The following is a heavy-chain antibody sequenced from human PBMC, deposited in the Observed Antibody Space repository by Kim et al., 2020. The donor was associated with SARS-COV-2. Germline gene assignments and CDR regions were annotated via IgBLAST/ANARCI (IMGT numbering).Heavy chain of an antibody. CDR3: ARVPYYYGSGSYDSWYFDL. J-gene: IGHJ2*01. CDR1: GFTFSSYD. CDR2: IGTAGDT. Sequence: GGSLRLSCAASGFTFSSYDMHWVRQATGKGLEWVSAIGTAGDTYYPGSVKGRFTISRENAKNSLYLQMNSLRAGDTAVYYCARVPYYYGSGSYDSWYFDLWGRGTLVTVSS. D-gene: IGHD3-10*01. V-gene: IGHV3-13*01.